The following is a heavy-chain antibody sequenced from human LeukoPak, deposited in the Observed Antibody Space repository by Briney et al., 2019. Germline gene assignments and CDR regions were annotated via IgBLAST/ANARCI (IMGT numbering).Heavy chain of an antibody. CDR1: GGSLSGYY. D-gene: IGHD1-26*01. CDR2: IDHSGST. J-gene: IGHJ5*02. Sequence: SETLSLTCAAYGGSLSGYYWSWIRQPPGKGLEWIGEIDHSGSTKYNPTLKSRVTISVDTSKNQFSLKLNSVTAADTAVYYCARSRIGWFDPWGQGTLVTVSS. CDR3: ARSRIGWFDP. V-gene: IGHV4-34*01.